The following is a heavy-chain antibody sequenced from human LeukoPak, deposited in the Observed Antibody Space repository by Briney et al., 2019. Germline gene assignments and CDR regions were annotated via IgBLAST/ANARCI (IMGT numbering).Heavy chain of an antibody. V-gene: IGHV3-53*01. D-gene: IGHD3-10*01. Sequence: GGSLRLSCAASGFTVSSHYMSWVRQAPGKGLEWVSVIQTGGTIYYADSVKGRFTISRDNSKNTVYLQMNSLRPEDTAVYYCARASADSGSYYGLFDYWGQGTLVTVSS. CDR2: IQTGGTI. J-gene: IGHJ4*02. CDR1: GFTVSSHY. CDR3: ARASADSGSYYGLFDY.